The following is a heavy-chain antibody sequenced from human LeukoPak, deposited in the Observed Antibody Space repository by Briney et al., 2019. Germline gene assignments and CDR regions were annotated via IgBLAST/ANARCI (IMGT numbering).Heavy chain of an antibody. CDR3: ARDPHSGYGTDY. CDR1: GGSFSGYY. J-gene: IGHJ4*02. Sequence: TSETLSLTCAVYGGSFSGYYWSWIRQPPGKGLEWIGEINHSGSTNYNPSLKSRVTISVDTSKNQFSLKLSSVTAADTAVYYCARDPHSGYGTDYWGQGTLVTVSS. CDR2: INHSGST. D-gene: IGHD5-12*01. V-gene: IGHV4-34*01.